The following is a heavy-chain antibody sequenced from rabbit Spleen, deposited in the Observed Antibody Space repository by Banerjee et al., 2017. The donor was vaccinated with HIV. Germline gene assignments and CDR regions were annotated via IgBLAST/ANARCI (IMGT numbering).Heavy chain of an antibody. CDR1: GFDFSSYYM. D-gene: IGHD4-1*01. CDR2: IDPVFGTT. Sequence: QEQLKESGGGLVQPGGSLKLSCKASGFDFSSYYMSWVRQAPGKGLEWIGYIDPVFGTTYYASWATGRFTISKTSSTTVTLQMTSLTAADTATYFCARDLAGVIGWNFNLWGPGTLVTVS. J-gene: IGHJ4*01. CDR3: ARDLAGVIGWNFNL. V-gene: IGHV1S45*01.